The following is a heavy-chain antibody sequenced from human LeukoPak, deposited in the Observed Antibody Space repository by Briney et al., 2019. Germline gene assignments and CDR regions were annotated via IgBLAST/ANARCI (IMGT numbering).Heavy chain of an antibody. V-gene: IGHV3-15*01. D-gene: IGHD2-21*02. CDR1: GFTFSNAW. J-gene: IGHJ4*02. CDR3: TTDDGAYCGGDCYPFDY. CDR2: IKSKTDGGTT. Sequence: GGSLRLSCAASGFTFSNAWMSWVRQAPGKGLEWVGRIKSKTDGGTTDYVAPVNGRFTISRDDSKNTLYLQMNSLKTEDTAVYYCTTDDGAYCGGDCYPFDYWGQGTLVTVSS.